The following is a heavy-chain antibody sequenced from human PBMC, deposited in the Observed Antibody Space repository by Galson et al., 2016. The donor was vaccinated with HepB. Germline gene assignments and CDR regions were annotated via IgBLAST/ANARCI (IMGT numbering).Heavy chain of an antibody. CDR2: ISADSGNT. CDR3: ARSTGYYDTRGLYY. CDR1: GYTFANYG. J-gene: IGHJ4*02. Sequence: SVKVSCKASGYTFANYGISWVRQAPGQGLEWMGWISADSGNTNYAQKLQGRVTMTTDTSTSTAYMELRSLRSDDTAVYYCARSTGYYDTRGLYYWGQGTLVTVSS. V-gene: IGHV1-18*01. D-gene: IGHD3-9*01.